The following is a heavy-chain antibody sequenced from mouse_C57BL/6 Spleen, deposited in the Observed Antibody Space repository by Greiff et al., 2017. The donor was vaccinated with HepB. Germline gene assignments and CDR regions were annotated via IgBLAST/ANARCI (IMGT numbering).Heavy chain of an antibody. V-gene: IGHV1-53*01. D-gene: IGHD1-1*01. J-gene: IGHJ2*01. Sequence: QVQLQQPGTDLVKPGASVTLSCKASGYTFTSYLMHWVKQRPGQGLEWIGNIHPSNGGTNYNEKFKSKATLTVDKSSSTAYMQLSSLTSEYSAVYYCARDDGSSYEGSDYWGQGTTLTVSS. CDR3: ARDDGSSYEGSDY. CDR1: GYTFTSYL. CDR2: IHPSNGGT.